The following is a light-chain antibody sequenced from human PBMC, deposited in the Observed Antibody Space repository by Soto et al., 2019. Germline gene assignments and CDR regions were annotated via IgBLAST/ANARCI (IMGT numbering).Light chain of an antibody. CDR1: SSDVGGYNY. V-gene: IGLV2-14*01. J-gene: IGLJ2*01. Sequence: QSVLTQPASVSGSPGQSITISCTGTSSDVGGYNYVSWYQQHPGTAPKLMIHEVSNRPSGVSNRFSGSKSGNTASLTISGLQAEDEADYYCSSYTRSTTLVVFGGGTKLTVL. CDR3: SSYTRSTTLVV. CDR2: EVS.